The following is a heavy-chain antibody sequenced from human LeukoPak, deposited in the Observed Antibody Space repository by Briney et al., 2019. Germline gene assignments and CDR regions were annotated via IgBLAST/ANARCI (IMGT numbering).Heavy chain of an antibody. CDR3: ARGSTIFGVGDAFDI. CDR1: GYAFTGYY. CDR2: INPNSGGT. Sequence: ASVKVSCKASGYAFTGYYIHWVRQAPGQGLEWLGWINPNSGGTNYAQKFQGRVTITRNTSISTAYMELSSLRSEDTAVYYCARGSTIFGVGDAFDIWGQGTMVTVSS. V-gene: IGHV1-2*02. J-gene: IGHJ3*02. D-gene: IGHD3-3*01.